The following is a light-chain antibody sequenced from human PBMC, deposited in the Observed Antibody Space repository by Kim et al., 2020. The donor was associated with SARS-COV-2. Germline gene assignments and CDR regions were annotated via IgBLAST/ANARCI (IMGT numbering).Light chain of an antibody. CDR3: QLYGSST. CDR1: QSLRSSY. Sequence: LSLSPGERATLSCRASQSLRSSYLAWYQQKPGQAPRLLIYGTYSRATGIPDRFSGSGSGTDFTLTISRLEADDFAVYYCQLYGSSTFGQGTKLEIK. CDR2: GTY. V-gene: IGKV3-20*01. J-gene: IGKJ2*01.